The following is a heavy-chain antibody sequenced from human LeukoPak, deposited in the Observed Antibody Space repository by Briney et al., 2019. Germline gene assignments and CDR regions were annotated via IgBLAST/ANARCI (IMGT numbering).Heavy chain of an antibody. D-gene: IGHD3-3*01. CDR2: ISVSGGST. J-gene: IGHJ4*02. V-gene: IGHV3-23*01. Sequence: TGGSLRLSCAASGFTFSSYAMSWVRQAPGKGLEWVSAISVSGGSTYYADSVKGRFTISRDNPKNTLYLQMNSLRAEDTAVYYCAKGVTIFGVVTNSFDYWGQGTLVTVSS. CDR1: GFTFSSYA. CDR3: AKGVTIFGVVTNSFDY.